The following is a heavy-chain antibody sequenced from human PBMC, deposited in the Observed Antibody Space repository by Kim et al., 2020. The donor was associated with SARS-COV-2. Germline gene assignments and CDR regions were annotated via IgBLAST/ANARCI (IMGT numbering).Heavy chain of an antibody. CDR1: GFTFSSYW. D-gene: IGHD6-19*01. CDR2: IKQDESIK. J-gene: IGHJ4*02. V-gene: IGHV3-7*01. CDR3: ARVDRDARGWVYDY. Sequence: GGSLRLSCAASGFTFSSYWMSWVRQAPGKGLEWVANIKQDESIKYYVDSVKGRFTISRDNAKNSLYLQMNSLRAEDTAVYYCARVDRDARGWVYDYWGQGTLVTVSS.